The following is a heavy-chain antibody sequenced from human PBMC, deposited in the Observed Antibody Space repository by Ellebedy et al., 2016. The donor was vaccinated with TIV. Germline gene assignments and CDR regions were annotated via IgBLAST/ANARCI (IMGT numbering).Heavy chain of an antibody. V-gene: IGHV1-24*01. J-gene: IGHJ4*02. CDR3: AREAGSYSYIDY. CDR2: FDPEDGET. D-gene: IGHD1-26*01. CDR1: GYTLPELS. Sequence: ASVKVSCXVSGYTLPELSMHWVRQAPGKGLEWMGGFDPEDGETIYAQKFQGRVTMTEDTSTDTAYMELSSLRSEDTAVYYCAREAGSYSYIDYWGQGTLVTVSS.